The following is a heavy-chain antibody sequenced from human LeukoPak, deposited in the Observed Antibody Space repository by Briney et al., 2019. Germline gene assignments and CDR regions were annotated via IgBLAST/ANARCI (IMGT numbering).Heavy chain of an antibody. Sequence: SVKVSCKASGGTFSSYTISWVRQAPGQGLEWMGRIIPILGIANYAQKFQGRVSITADKSTSTAYMELSSLRSEDTAVYYCARDNPRDFWSNFDYWGQGTLVTVSS. V-gene: IGHV1-69*04. J-gene: IGHJ4*02. CDR1: GGTFSSYT. CDR3: ARDNPRDFWSNFDY. D-gene: IGHD3-3*01. CDR2: IIPILGIA.